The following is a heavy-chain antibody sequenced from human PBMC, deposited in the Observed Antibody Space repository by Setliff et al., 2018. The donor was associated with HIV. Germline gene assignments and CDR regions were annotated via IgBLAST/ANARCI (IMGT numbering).Heavy chain of an antibody. CDR1: GGAFSLHY. Sequence: PSETLSLTCAVSGGAFSLHYYTWIRQSPLRGLEWIGEINHSGGTRYNPSLKSRVTTSVDTSKNQFSLRLSSVTAADTAVYYCARVSCSSWYSIPQYYYYSMDVWGNGTTVTVSS. CDR3: ARVSCSSWYSIPQYYYYSMDV. D-gene: IGHD6-13*01. V-gene: IGHV4-34*01. J-gene: IGHJ6*03. CDR2: INHSGGT.